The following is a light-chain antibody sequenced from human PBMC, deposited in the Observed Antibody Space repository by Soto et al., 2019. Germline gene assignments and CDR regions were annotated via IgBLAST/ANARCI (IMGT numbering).Light chain of an antibody. J-gene: IGLJ3*02. CDR1: SSDVGKYSD. CDR3: SSFTTSSTRV. Sequence: QSALTQPASVSGSPGQSIAISCTGTSSDVGKYSDVSWFQQYPGNAPKLMIYEVSNRPSGVSNRFSGSKSGNTASLTISGLQGEDEAHYYCSSFTTSSTRVFGGGTKLTVL. CDR2: EVS. V-gene: IGLV2-14*01.